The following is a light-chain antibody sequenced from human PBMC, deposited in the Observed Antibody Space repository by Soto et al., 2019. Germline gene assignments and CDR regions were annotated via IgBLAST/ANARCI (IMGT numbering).Light chain of an antibody. Sequence: DTQMTQSPSTLSASIGDRVTITCRASQNIKSHLAWYQQKPGKAPKLLIYTASTLQSGVPSRFSGSGSGTEFTLTISSLQPDDFATYYCQQYDLYSAFGQGPKVEIK. CDR1: QNIKSH. V-gene: IGKV1-5*03. CDR2: TAS. J-gene: IGKJ1*01. CDR3: QQYDLYSA.